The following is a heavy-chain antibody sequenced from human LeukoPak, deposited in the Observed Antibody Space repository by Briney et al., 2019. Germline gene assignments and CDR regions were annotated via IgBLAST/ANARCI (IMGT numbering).Heavy chain of an antibody. CDR1: GFTFSSYG. Sequence: GGSLRLSCAASGFTFSSYGMSWVRQAPGKGLEWVSAISGSGGSTYYADSVKGRFTISRDNSKNTLYLQMNSLRAEDTAVYYCAKDEGGPWFGEFPFDYWGQGTLVTVSS. D-gene: IGHD3-10*01. J-gene: IGHJ4*02. V-gene: IGHV3-23*01. CDR2: ISGSGGST. CDR3: AKDEGGPWFGEFPFDY.